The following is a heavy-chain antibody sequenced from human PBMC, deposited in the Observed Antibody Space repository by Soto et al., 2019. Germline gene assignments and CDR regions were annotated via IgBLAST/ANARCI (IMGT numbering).Heavy chain of an antibody. V-gene: IGHV4-34*01. CDR1: GGSFSGYY. J-gene: IGHJ4*02. D-gene: IGHD6-13*01. CDR3: ARGSSVAAAVVPPDY. Sequence: SETLSLTWAVYGGSFSGYYWSWIRQPPGKGLEWIGEINHSGSTNYNPSLKSRVTISVDTSKNQFSLKLSSVTAADTAVYYCARGSSVAAAVVPPDYWGQGTLVTVSS. CDR2: INHSGST.